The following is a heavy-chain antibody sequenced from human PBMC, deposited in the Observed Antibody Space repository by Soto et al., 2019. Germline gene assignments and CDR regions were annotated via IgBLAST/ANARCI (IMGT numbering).Heavy chain of an antibody. D-gene: IGHD6-13*01. CDR2: TYYRSKWYN. CDR3: ARDRRSWRTYYYYYYGMDV. V-gene: IGHV6-1*01. Sequence: PSQTLSLTCAISGDSVSSNSAAWNWIRQSPSRGLEWLGRTYYRSKWYNDYAVSVKSRITINPDTSKNQFSLQLNSVTPEDTAVYYCARDRRSWRTYYYYYYGMDVWGQGTTVTVSS. J-gene: IGHJ6*02. CDR1: GDSVSSNSAA.